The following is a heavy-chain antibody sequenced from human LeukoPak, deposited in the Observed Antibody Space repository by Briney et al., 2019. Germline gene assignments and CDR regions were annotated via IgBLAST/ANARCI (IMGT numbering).Heavy chain of an antibody. CDR1: GFSFSSYS. CDR2: IAGSGGYI. V-gene: IGHV3-21*01. J-gene: IGHJ4*02. D-gene: IGHD3-9*01. CDR3: ARFRLPNTNMLTGYYHYLDN. Sequence: GGSLRLSCAASGFSFSSYSMNWVRQAPGQGLEWVSSIAGSGGYIHYAESVKGRFTISRDNAKNSLYLQMNSLRAEDTAVYYCARFRLPNTNMLTGYYHYLDNWGQDPGHRLL.